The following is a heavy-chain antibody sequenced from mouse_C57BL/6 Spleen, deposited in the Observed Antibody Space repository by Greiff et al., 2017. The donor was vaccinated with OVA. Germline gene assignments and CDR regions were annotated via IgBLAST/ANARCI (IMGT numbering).Heavy chain of an antibody. J-gene: IGHJ3*01. Sequence: EVKLQESGPGLVKPSQSLSLTCSVTGYSITSGYYWNWIRQFPGNKLEWMGYISYDGSNNYNPSLKNRISITRDTSKNQFFLKLNSVTTEDTATYYCARVLYDYGEAWFAYWGQGTLVTVSA. CDR1: GYSITSGYY. CDR3: ARVLYDYGEAWFAY. CDR2: ISYDGSN. D-gene: IGHD2-4*01. V-gene: IGHV3-6*01.